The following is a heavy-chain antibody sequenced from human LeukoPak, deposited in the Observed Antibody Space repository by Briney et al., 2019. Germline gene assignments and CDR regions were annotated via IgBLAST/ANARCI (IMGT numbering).Heavy chain of an antibody. CDR2: IKKNGSAN. Sequence: PGGSLRLSCAVSGFTFSSFWMRCVPPAPGRGRGWVANIKKNGSANYSVDSVKGRFTISRDNAKNSLYLQMNSLRAEATAVYYWAGVFPDSLTGLAFDYWGQGTLVTVSS. CDR3: AGVFPDSLTGLAFDY. D-gene: IGHD3-9*01. V-gene: IGHV3-7*01. J-gene: IGHJ4*02. CDR1: GFTFSSFW.